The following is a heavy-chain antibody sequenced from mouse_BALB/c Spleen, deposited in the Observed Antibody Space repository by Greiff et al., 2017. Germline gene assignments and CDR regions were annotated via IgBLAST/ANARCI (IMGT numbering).Heavy chain of an antibody. V-gene: IGHV1-9*01. D-gene: IGHD2-4*01. J-gene: IGHJ4*01. CDR1: GYTFSSYW. CDR2: ILPGSGST. Sequence: LQESGAELMKPGASVKISCKATGYTFSSYWIEWVKQRPGHGLEWIGEILPGSGSTNYNEKFKGKATFTADTSSNTAYMQLSSLTSEDSAVYYCARWAYDYDGTLYAMDYWGQGTSVTVSS. CDR3: ARWAYDYDGTLYAMDY.